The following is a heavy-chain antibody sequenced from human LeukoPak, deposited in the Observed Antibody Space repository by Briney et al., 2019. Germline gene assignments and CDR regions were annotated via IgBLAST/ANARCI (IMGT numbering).Heavy chain of an antibody. Sequence: SGGSLRLSCAASGFTFSSYSMNWVRRAAGKGLEWVSSITSSGSYIHYADSVKGRFTISRDNAKNSVYLQMNSLRAEDTAVYYCARDVDNWNDGNVYWGQGILVTVSS. D-gene: IGHD1-1*01. J-gene: IGHJ4*02. CDR2: ITSSGSYI. CDR3: ARDVDNWNDGNVY. CDR1: GFTFSSYS. V-gene: IGHV3-21*01.